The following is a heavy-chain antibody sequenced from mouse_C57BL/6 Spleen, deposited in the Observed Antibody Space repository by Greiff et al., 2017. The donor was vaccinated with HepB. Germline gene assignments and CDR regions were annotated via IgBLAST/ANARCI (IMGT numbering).Heavy chain of an antibody. J-gene: IGHJ2*01. CDR2: IYPGDGDT. Sequence: VQLQQSGAELVKPGASVKISCKASGYAFSSYWMNWVKQRPGKGLEWIGQIYPGDGDTNYNGKFKGKATLTADKSSSTAYMQLSSLTSEDSAVYFCARGGDYGSSPGNYCGQGTTLTVSS. D-gene: IGHD1-1*01. CDR1: GYAFSSYW. CDR3: ARGGDYGSSPGNY. V-gene: IGHV1-80*01.